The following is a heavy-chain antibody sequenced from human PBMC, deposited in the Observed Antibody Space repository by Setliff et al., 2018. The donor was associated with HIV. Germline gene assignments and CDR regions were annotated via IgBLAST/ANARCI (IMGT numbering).Heavy chain of an antibody. Sequence: PGGSLRLSCAASGFTFSSYSMNWVRQAPGKGLEWVSSISSSSSYIYYADSVKGRFTISRDNAKNSLYLQMNSLRVEDTAVYYCAREDVTTSGLDIWGQGTMVTVSS. CDR1: GFTFSSYS. CDR2: ISSSSSYI. J-gene: IGHJ3*02. V-gene: IGHV3-21*01. D-gene: IGHD4-17*01. CDR3: AREDVTTSGLDI.